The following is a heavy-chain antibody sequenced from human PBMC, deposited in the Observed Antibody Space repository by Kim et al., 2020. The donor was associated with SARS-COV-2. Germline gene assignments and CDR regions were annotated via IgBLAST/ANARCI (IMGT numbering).Heavy chain of an antibody. Sequence: SETLSLTCTVSGGSISSGGYYWSWIRQHPGKGLEWIGYIYYSGSTYYNPSPKSRVTISVDTSKNQFSLKLSSVTAADTAVYYCARELGHYYDSSGYYYDWGFDLWGRGTLVTVSS. CDR1: GGSISSGGYY. CDR2: IYYSGST. D-gene: IGHD3-22*01. CDR3: ARELGHYYDSSGYYYDWGFDL. V-gene: IGHV4-31*03. J-gene: IGHJ2*01.